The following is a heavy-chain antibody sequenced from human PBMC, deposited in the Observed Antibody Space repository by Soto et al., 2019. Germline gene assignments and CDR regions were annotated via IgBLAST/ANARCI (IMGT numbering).Heavy chain of an antibody. CDR3: AREVVLTEWYFDN. D-gene: IGHD2-21*01. CDR2: TSSDGGTK. J-gene: IGHJ4*02. CDR1: GFTFSRYS. V-gene: IGHV3-30-3*01. Sequence: QVQLMESGGGVVQPGGSLRLSYVTSGFTFSRYSMHWFRQAPGKGLEWVAVTSSDGGTKFYADSVKGRFTVSRDNSKNTLYLQMNSLSPEDTAVYYCAREVVLTEWYFDNWGQGILVTVSS.